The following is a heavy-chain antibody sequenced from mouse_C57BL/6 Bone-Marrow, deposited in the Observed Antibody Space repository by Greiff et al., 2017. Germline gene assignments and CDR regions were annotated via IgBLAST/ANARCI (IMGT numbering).Heavy chain of an antibody. CDR3: ARVDYGEGFAY. Sequence: QVQLQQPGAELVRPGSSVKLSCKASGYTFTSYWMDWVKQRPGQGLEWIGNIYPSDSETHYNQKFKDKATLTVDKSSSTAYMQLSSRTSEDFAVYHWARVDYGEGFAYWGQGTLVTVSA. J-gene: IGHJ3*01. CDR1: GYTFTSYW. CDR2: IYPSDSET. D-gene: IGHD1-2*01. V-gene: IGHV1-61*01.